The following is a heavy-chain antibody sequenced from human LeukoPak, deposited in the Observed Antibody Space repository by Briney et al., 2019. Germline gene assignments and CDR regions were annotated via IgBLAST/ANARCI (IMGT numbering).Heavy chain of an antibody. J-gene: IGHJ4*02. CDR1: GFNFNTYG. V-gene: IGHV3-30*18. CDR3: AKKSRGSGSYYGDY. D-gene: IGHD3-10*01. CDR2: MSYDGSNK. Sequence: PGRSLRLSCAASGFNFNTYGMHWVRQAPGKGLEWVAVMSYDGSNKYYADSVKGRFTISRDNSKNTLYLQMNSLRAEDTAVYYCAKKSRGSGSYYGDYWGQGILVTVSS.